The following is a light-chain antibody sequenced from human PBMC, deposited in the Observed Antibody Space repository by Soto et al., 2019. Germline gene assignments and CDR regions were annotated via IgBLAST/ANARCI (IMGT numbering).Light chain of an antibody. J-gene: IGKJ1*01. V-gene: IGKV3-20*01. CDR3: QQYGISPT. Sequence: DIVLTQSPGTLSLSPGESATLSCRSSQSVSSNYLAWYQQKPDQAPRLVIYDVSGRATGIPDRFSGSGSGTEFTLTISRLEPDDSAVYYCQQYGISPTFGQGTKVEIK. CDR1: QSVSSNY. CDR2: DVS.